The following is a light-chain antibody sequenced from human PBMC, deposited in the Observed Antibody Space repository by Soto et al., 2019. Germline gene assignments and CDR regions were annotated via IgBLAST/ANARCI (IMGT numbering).Light chain of an antibody. CDR3: QQSDSSPRT. CDR1: QYISTY. V-gene: IGKV1-39*01. Sequence: DIQMTQSPASLSAYVGDRLTITYRASQYISTYVNWYQQKPGRAPTVLIYAASSRQSGVPSRFSGSGSGTYFTLAISSLQPEDFATYYCQQSDSSPRTCGQGTKVEIK. J-gene: IGKJ1*01. CDR2: AAS.